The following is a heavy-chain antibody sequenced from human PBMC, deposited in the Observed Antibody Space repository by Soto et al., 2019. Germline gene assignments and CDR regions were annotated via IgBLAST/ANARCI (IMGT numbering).Heavy chain of an antibody. Sequence: QVQLQESGPGLVKPSETLSLTCTVSGGSISSYYWSWIRQPPGKGLEWIGYIYYSGSTKYKPPLKSRVTISVDTSKNQFSLKLSSVTAADTAVYYCARHVGYYSQGEWFDPWGQGTLVTVSS. CDR3: ARHVGYYSQGEWFDP. CDR2: IYYSGST. CDR1: GGSISSYY. V-gene: IGHV4-59*08. J-gene: IGHJ5*02. D-gene: IGHD2-15*01.